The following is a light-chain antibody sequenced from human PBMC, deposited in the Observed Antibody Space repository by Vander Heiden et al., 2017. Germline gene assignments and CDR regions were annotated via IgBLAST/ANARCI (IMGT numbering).Light chain of an antibody. Sequence: DIQMTQSPSSLSASVGDRVTITCQASQDISNYLNWYQQKPGKAPKLLIYDASNLETGVPSRFSGSGSGTDFTFTISSLQPEDIATYYWQQYYNLHLFGGGTKVEIK. J-gene: IGKJ4*01. CDR3: QQYYNLHL. CDR2: DAS. V-gene: IGKV1-33*01. CDR1: QDISNY.